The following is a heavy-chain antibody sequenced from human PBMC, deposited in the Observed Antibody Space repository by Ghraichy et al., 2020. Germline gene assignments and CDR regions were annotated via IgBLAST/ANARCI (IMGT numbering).Heavy chain of an antibody. CDR2: IYTSGST. CDR1: GGSISSYY. Sequence: SETLSLTCTVSGGSISSYYWSWIRQPAGKGLEWIGRIYTSGSTNYNPSLKSRVTMSVDTSKNQFSLKLSSVTAADTAVYYCARESQKAEWELRFDPWGQGTLVTVSS. D-gene: IGHD1-26*01. J-gene: IGHJ5*02. CDR3: ARESQKAEWELRFDP. V-gene: IGHV4-4*07.